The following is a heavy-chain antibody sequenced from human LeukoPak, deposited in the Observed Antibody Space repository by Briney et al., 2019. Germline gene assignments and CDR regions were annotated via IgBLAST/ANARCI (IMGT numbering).Heavy chain of an antibody. Sequence: GGSLRLSCAASGFTFSSYGMHWVRQAPGKGLEWVAFIRYDGSNKYYADSVKGRFTTSRDNSKNTLYLQMNSLRAEDTAVYYCASTAKEGRDGYNKPFDYWGQGTLVTVPS. CDR1: GFTFSSYG. CDR3: ASTAKEGRDGYNKPFDY. V-gene: IGHV3-30*02. J-gene: IGHJ4*02. D-gene: IGHD5-24*01. CDR2: IRYDGSNK.